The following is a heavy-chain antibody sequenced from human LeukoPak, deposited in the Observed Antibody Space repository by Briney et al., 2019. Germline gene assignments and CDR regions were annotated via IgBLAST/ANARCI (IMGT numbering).Heavy chain of an antibody. CDR3: AKMTGLRSGWFDP. V-gene: IGHV3-23*01. CDR1: GFTFSSYA. CDR2: ISGSGGST. D-gene: IGHD1-14*01. J-gene: IGHJ5*02. Sequence: GGSLRLSCAASGFTFSSYAMSWVRQAPGKGLEWVSAISGSGGSTYYTDSVKGRFTISRDNSKNTLYLQMNSLRAEDTAVYYSAKMTGLRSGWFDPWGQGTLVTVSS.